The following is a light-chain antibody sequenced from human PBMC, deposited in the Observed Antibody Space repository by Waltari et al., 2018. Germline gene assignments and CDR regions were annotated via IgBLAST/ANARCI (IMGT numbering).Light chain of an antibody. V-gene: IGKV1-39*01. CDR3: QQSYSSPYT. CDR2: AAS. CDR1: QSIGGY. Sequence: DIQMTQSPSSLSASVGDRVTIICRAGQSIGGYLNWYQQKPGQAPKLLMYAASTLNSGVPSRFSGSGSGTDFTLTISSLQPEDFATYYCQQSYSSPYTFGQGTKLDI. J-gene: IGKJ2*01.